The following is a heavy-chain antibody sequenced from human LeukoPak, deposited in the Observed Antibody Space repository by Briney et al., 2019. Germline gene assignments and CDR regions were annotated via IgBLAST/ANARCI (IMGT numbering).Heavy chain of an antibody. CDR2: IYYSGST. Sequence: SETLSLTCTVSGGSISSGDYYWSWIRQPPGKGLEWIGSIYYSGSTYYNPSLKSRVTISVDTSKNQFSLKLSSVTAADTAVYYCARADNTIWAFDIWGQGTMVTVSS. J-gene: IGHJ3*02. V-gene: IGHV4-39*07. CDR1: GGSISSGDYY. CDR3: ARADNTIWAFDI. D-gene: IGHD2/OR15-2a*01.